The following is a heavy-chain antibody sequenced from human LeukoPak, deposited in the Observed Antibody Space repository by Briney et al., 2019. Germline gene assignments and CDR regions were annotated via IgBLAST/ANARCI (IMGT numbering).Heavy chain of an antibody. CDR2: INHSGST. Sequence: SETLSLTCTVSGGSISGYYWSWIRQPPGKGLEWIGEINHSGSTNYNPSLKSRVTISVDTSKNQFSLKLSSVTAADTAVYYCARGLTTVTTYWFDPWGQGTLVTVSS. CDR3: ARGLTTVTTYWFDP. D-gene: IGHD4-17*01. V-gene: IGHV4-34*01. J-gene: IGHJ5*02. CDR1: GGSISGYY.